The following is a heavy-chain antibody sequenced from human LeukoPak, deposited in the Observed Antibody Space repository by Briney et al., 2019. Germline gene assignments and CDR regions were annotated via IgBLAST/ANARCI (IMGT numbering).Heavy chain of an antibody. CDR1: GFTLSSYS. D-gene: IGHD2-8*01. CDR3: ARDPEVLMVYASPAGWFDP. CDR2: ISSSSSTI. Sequence: PGGSLRLSCAASGFTLSSYSMNWVRQAPGKGLEWVSYISSSSSTIYYADSVKGRFTISRDNAKNSLYLQMNSLRAEDTAVYYCARDPEVLMVYASPAGWFDPWGQGTLVTVSS. J-gene: IGHJ5*02. V-gene: IGHV3-48*01.